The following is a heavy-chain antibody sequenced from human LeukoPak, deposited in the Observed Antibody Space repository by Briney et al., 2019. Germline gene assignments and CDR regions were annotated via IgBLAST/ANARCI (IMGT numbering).Heavy chain of an antibody. CDR1: GGSISSYY. V-gene: IGHV4-59*01. D-gene: IGHD2-21*02. Sequence: SETLSLTCTVSGGSISSYYWSWIRQPPGKGLEWIGYIYNSGNTNYNPSLKSRVTISIDASKNQFSLRLSSVTAADTAVYYCARIGIVVVTPYFEYWDQGTLVTVSS. CDR3: ARIGIVVVTPYFEY. CDR2: IYNSGNT. J-gene: IGHJ4*02.